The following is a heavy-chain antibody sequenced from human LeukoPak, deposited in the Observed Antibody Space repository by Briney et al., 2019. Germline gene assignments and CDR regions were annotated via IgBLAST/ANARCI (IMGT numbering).Heavy chain of an antibody. CDR1: GGTFSSYV. J-gene: IGHJ4*02. Sequence: GASVKVSCKASGGTFSSYVISWVRQAPGQGLEWMGRISPIIGITNYAQKLQGRVTITADESTSTAYMELSSLRSEDTAVYYCAREISVGGGDAFDIWGQGTLVTVSS. V-gene: IGHV1-69*04. CDR3: AREISVGGGDAFDI. D-gene: IGHD3-16*01. CDR2: ISPIIGIT.